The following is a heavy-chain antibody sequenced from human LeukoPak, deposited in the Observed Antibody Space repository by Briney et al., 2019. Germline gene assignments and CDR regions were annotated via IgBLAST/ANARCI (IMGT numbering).Heavy chain of an antibody. V-gene: IGHV3-30*04. CDR1: GFTFSSYA. Sequence: GESLRLSCAASGFTFSSYAMHWVRQAPGKGLEWVAVISYDGSNKYYADSVKGRFTISRDNSKNTLYLQMNSLRAEDTAVYYCAREGGEYSSGWYGEANWFDPWGQGTLVTVSS. CDR3: AREGGEYSSGWYGEANWFDP. CDR2: ISYDGSNK. J-gene: IGHJ5*02. D-gene: IGHD6-19*01.